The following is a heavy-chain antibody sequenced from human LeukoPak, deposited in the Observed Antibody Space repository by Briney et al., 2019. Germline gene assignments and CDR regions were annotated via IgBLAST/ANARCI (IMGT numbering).Heavy chain of an antibody. CDR1: GFTFIEYT. D-gene: IGHD5-24*01. CDR2: ISSNGGKT. V-gene: IGHV3-64D*09. J-gene: IGHJ4*02. CDR3: VKDRCIDY. Sequence: GGSLRLSCSVSGFTFIEYTMHWVRQAPGRGLQYVSSISSNGGKTYYADSVKGRFTISRDNSKNTLFLQMSSLRLEDTAVYYCVKDRCIDYWGQGVLVTVSS.